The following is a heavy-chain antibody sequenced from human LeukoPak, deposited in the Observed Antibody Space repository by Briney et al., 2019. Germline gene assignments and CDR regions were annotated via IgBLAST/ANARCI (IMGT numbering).Heavy chain of an antibody. Sequence: GASVKVSCKASGYTFTGYYMHWVRQAPGQGLEWMGWINPNSGGTNYAQKFQGRVTMTRDTSISTAYMELSRLRSDDTAVYYCAREPERSPYYYYGMDVWGQGTTVTVSS. V-gene: IGHV1-2*02. J-gene: IGHJ6*02. CDR1: GYTFTGYY. D-gene: IGHD1-1*01. CDR2: INPNSGGT. CDR3: AREPERSPYYYYGMDV.